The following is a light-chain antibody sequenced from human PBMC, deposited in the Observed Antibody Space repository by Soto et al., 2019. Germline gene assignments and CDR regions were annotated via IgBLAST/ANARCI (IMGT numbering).Light chain of an antibody. Sequence: DIQMTQSPSTLSASVGDRVTITCRASQSISSWLAWYQQKPGKAPKLLIYKASSLESGVPSRFSGSGSGTEFTLTISLLQPDDFATYYGQQYNSYWTFGQGTKVEIK. CDR3: QQYNSYWT. V-gene: IGKV1-5*03. CDR2: KAS. J-gene: IGKJ1*01. CDR1: QSISSW.